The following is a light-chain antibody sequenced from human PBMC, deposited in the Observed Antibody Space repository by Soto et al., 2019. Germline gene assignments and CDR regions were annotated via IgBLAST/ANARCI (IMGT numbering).Light chain of an antibody. CDR2: DVS. V-gene: IGLV2-14*01. CDR3: SSYTISNTVL. J-gene: IGLJ2*01. Sequence: QPASVSGSPGQSIAISCTGSSSDVGSYNYVSWYQHHPGKAPKLLIYDVSNRPSGVSSRFSGSKSGNTASLTISGLQAEDEADYYCSSYTISNTVLLGGGTKLTVL. CDR1: SSDVGSYNY.